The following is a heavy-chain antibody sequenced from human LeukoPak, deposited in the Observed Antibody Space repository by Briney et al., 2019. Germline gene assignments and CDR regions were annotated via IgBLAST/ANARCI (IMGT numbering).Heavy chain of an antibody. CDR3: VRDRNERSYGSSGYHYASGDAFDI. J-gene: IGHJ3*02. Sequence: GGSLRLSCAASGFTVSNNYMSWVRQAPGKKLEWVSDIYSDGTTFYADSVKGRFTVSRDNSQNALYLQINSLRVEDTAIYYCVRDRNERSYGSSGYHYASGDAFDIWGKGTMVSVSS. D-gene: IGHD3-22*01. CDR2: IYSDGTT. V-gene: IGHV3-53*01. CDR1: GFTVSNNY.